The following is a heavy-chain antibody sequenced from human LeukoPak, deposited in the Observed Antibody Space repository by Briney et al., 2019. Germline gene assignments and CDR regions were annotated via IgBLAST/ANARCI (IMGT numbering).Heavy chain of an antibody. V-gene: IGHV3-7*01. CDR3: ARAPFYFDY. Sequence: GGSLRLSCAASGFTFSNYWMNWVRQAPGKGLEWVANIKQDGSEKYYVDSVKGRFTISRDNAKNSLYLQMNSLRAEDTAVYYCARAPFYFDYWGQGTLVTVSS. CDR1: GFTFSNYW. CDR2: IKQDGSEK. J-gene: IGHJ4*02.